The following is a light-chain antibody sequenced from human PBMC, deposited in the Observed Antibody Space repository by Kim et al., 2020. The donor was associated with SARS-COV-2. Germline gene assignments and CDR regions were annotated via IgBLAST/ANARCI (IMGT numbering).Light chain of an antibody. CDR2: DVS. CDR3: SSYTSSSTLVV. J-gene: IGLJ2*01. Sequence: SITVSCTGTSSDVDCDNYVSLYQQHPGKAPKLMIYDVSKRPSGVSNRFSGSKSGNTASLTISGLQAEDEADYYCSSYTSSSTLVVFGGGTQLTVL. V-gene: IGLV2-14*04. CDR1: SSDVDCDNY.